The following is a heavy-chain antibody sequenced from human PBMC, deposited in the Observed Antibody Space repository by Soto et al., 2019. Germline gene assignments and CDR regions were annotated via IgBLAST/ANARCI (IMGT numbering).Heavy chain of an antibody. V-gene: IGHV3-30-3*01. J-gene: IGHJ4*02. CDR2: ISYDGSNK. Sequence: QVQLVESGGGVVQPGRSLRLSCAASGFTFSSCAMHWVRQAPGKGLEWVALISYDGSNKYYADSVKGRFTISRDNSKNTLXLQMNSLRAEDTAVYYCARDKSDLRFLEWSYYFDYWGQGTLVTVSS. D-gene: IGHD3-3*01. CDR3: ARDKSDLRFLEWSYYFDY. CDR1: GFTFSSCA.